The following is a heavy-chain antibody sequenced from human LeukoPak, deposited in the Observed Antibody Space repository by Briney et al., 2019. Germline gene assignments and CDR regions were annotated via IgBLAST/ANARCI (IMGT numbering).Heavy chain of an antibody. CDR3: ARMLISSGYYVDS. CDR1: GFTVSSNY. D-gene: IGHD3-22*01. CDR2: IYSGGTT. J-gene: IGHJ4*02. V-gene: IGHV3-53*01. Sequence: GGSLRLSCAASGFTVSSNYMSWVRQAPGKGLEWVSVIYSGGTTYYADFVKGRFTISRDISKNTLYLQMGSPRVEDTAVYYCARMLISSGYYVDSWGQGTLVTVSS.